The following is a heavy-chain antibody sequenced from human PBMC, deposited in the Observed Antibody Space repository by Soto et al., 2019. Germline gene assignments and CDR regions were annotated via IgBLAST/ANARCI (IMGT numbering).Heavy chain of an antibody. V-gene: IGHV4-34*01. D-gene: IGHD2-15*01. CDR2: INHSGST. Sequence: PSETLSLTCAVYGGSFSGYYWSWIRQPPGKGLEWIGEINHSGSTNYNPSLKSRVTISVDTSKNQFSLKLSSVTAADTAVYYCTGYCSGGSCYSGWYFDYCGQGTLVTVSS. CDR1: GGSFSGYY. J-gene: IGHJ4*02. CDR3: TGYCSGGSCYSGWYFDY.